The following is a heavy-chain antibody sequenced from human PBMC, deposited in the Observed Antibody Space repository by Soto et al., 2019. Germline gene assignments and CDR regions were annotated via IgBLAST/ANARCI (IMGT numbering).Heavy chain of an antibody. D-gene: IGHD6-13*01. CDR3: ARVGSSSWTGFDY. Sequence: GASVKVSCKASGYTFTSSAMYWVRQAPGQRLEWMGWINAGNGNTKYSQKFQGRVTITRDTSASTAYMELSSLRSEDTAVYYCARVGSSSWTGFDYWGQGTLVTISS. CDR2: INAGNGNT. CDR1: GYTFTSSA. J-gene: IGHJ4*02. V-gene: IGHV1-3*01.